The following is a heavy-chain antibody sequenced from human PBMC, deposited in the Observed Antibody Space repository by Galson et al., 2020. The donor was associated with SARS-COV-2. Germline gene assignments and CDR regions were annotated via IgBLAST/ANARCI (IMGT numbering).Heavy chain of an antibody. CDR2: INQDGSEK. J-gene: IGHJ5*02. D-gene: IGHD3-10*01. CDR1: GLVFSNYW. Sequence: GGSLRLSCAASGLVFSNYWMTWVRQAPGKGLQWVAHINQDGSEKHCVDSVNGRFTVSRDNAKNLFFLQMNSLRVEDTAIYYCAKGGFTWDPWGQGTLVTVSS. V-gene: IGHV3-7*03. CDR3: AKGGFTWDP.